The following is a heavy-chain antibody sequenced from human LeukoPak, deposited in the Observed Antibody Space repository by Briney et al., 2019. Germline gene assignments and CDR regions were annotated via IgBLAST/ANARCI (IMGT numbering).Heavy chain of an antibody. CDR2: ISSSGGTI. D-gene: IGHD3-3*01. Sequence: PGGSLRLSCAASGFTFSSSSVNWVRQAPGKGLEWVSYISSSGGTISYADSVKGRFTISRDNAENSLYLQMNSLRAEDTAVYYCARAGDFSFKDWGQGTLVAVSS. V-gene: IGHV3-48*01. J-gene: IGHJ4*02. CDR3: ARAGDFSFKD. CDR1: GFTFSSSS.